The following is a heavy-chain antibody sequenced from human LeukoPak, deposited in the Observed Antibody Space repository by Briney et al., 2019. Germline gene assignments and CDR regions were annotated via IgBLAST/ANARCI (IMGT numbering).Heavy chain of an antibody. Sequence: SETLSLTCTVYGESFSGYYWSWIRKPPGKGLEWIGEVSHTRSTKYNPSLESRVTISVDASKNQFSLELTSVTAADTAVYFCARGSRWYANYWGQGTLVTVSS. CDR1: GESFSGYY. CDR2: VSHTRST. D-gene: IGHD6-13*01. CDR3: ARGSRWYANY. V-gene: IGHV4-34*01. J-gene: IGHJ4*02.